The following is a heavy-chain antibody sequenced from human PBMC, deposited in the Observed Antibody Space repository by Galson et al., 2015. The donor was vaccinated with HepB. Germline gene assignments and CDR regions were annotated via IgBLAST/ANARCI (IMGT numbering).Heavy chain of an antibody. CDR2: ISSSGSAI. J-gene: IGHJ3*02. Sequence: SLRLSCAASGFTFSDYYMSWIRQAPGKGLEWVSYISSSGSAIYYAGSVKGRFTISRDNAKNSLYLQMNSLRAEDTAVYYCTRSGYYSESAFDIWGQGTMVTVSS. D-gene: IGHD3-22*01. V-gene: IGHV3-11*01. CDR3: TRSGYYSESAFDI. CDR1: GFTFSDYY.